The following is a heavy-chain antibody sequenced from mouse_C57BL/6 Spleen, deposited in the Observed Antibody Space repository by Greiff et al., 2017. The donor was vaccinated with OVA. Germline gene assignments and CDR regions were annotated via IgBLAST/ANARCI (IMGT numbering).Heavy chain of an antibody. CDR1: GYTFTRSW. D-gene: IGHD1-1*01. V-gene: IGHV1-69*01. CDR3: ARGGCSSYGARDY. Sequence: QVQLQQPGAELVMPGASVKLSCKASGYTFTRSWMHWVKQRHGQGLAWIGEIDPSDRYTQYNPTFKGKSTLTVDKSASTDYMQLSSLTSEDSAVYYCARGGCSSYGARDYWGQGTSVTVSS. CDR2: IDPSDRYT. J-gene: IGHJ4*01.